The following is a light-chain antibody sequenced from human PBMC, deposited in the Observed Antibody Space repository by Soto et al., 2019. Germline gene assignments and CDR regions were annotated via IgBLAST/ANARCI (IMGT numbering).Light chain of an antibody. CDR3: QQYNNWPRT. CDR2: GAS. Sequence: EIVMTQSPATLSVSPGERATLSCRAGQSVGSNLAWYRQKPGQAPRLVIYGASTRATGFPARFSGSGSGTEFTLTISSLQSEDFAVYYCQQYNNWPRTFGQGTKVDIK. V-gene: IGKV3-15*01. J-gene: IGKJ1*01. CDR1: QSVGSN.